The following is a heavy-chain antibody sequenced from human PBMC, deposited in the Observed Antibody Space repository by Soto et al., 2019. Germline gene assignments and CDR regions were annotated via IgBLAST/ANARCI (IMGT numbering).Heavy chain of an antibody. V-gene: IGHV3-23*01. CDR1: GFTFSSYA. CDR2: ISGSGGST. CDR3: AKDRGAAGTGTTYY. D-gene: IGHD1-1*01. Sequence: EVQLLESGGGLVQPGGSLRLSCAASGFTFSSYAMSWVRQAPGKGLEWASAISGSGGSTYYADSVKGRFTISRDNSKNTLYLQMNSLRAEDTAVYYCAKDRGAAGTGTTYYWGQGTLVTVSS. J-gene: IGHJ4*02.